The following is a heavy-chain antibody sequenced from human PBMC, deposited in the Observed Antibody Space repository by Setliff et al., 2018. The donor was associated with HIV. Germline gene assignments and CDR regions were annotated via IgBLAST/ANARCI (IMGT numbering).Heavy chain of an antibody. Sequence: SETLSLTCTVSGGSISSGNYYWSWIRQPAGKGLEWIGHISTSGRTNYNPSLMSRLTISVDTSKNQFSLKLSSVTAADTAVYHCARADNYYYDSGAFKSSLDAFDIWGQGTMVTVSS. CDR3: ARADNYYYDSGAFKSSLDAFDI. J-gene: IGHJ3*02. V-gene: IGHV4-61*09. D-gene: IGHD3-22*01. CDR1: GGSISSGNYY. CDR2: ISTSGRT.